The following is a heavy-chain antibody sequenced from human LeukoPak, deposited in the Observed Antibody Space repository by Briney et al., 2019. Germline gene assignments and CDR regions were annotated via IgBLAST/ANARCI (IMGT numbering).Heavy chain of an antibody. CDR2: IKEDGSEK. CDR3: ARGGGIRY. J-gene: IGHJ4*02. Sequence: PGGSLRLSCAASGFTFSSHWMSWVRQAPGKGLEWVANIKEDGSEKYYVDSVKGRFTISRDNANNSLYLQMNSLRAEDTAVYYCARGGGIRYWGQGTLVTVSS. V-gene: IGHV3-7*01. CDR1: GFTFSSHW. D-gene: IGHD3-16*01.